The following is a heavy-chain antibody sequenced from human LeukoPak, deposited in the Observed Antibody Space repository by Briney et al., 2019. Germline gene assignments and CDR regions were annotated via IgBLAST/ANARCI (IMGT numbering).Heavy chain of an antibody. CDR2: INWNGGST. V-gene: IGHV3-20*04. D-gene: IGHD3-10*01. J-gene: IGHJ4*02. CDR3: ARERTPKHYYGSGTYDRYFDH. CDR1: GFTFDDYG. Sequence: GGSLRLSCAASGFTFDDYGMSWVRQAPGKGLEWVSGINWNGGSTGYADSVKGRFTISRDNAQNSLYLQMNSLRAEDTALYYCARERTPKHYYGSGTYDRYFDHWGQGTLVTVSS.